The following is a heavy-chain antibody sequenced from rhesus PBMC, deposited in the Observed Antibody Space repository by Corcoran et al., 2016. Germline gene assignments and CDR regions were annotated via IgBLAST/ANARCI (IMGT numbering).Heavy chain of an antibody. CDR1: GASIRSYW. CDR2: INGNSGST. CDR3: ARLTTLYYFDY. V-gene: IGHV4-80*01. Sequence: QVQLQESGPGLVKPSETLSLTCAVSGASIRSYWWSWLRQPPGKGLEWIGEINGNSGSTYYNPSLKSRVTISKDASKNQFSLKLSSVTAADTAVYYCARLTTLYYFDYWGQGVLVTVSS. J-gene: IGHJ4*01. D-gene: IGHD4-11*01.